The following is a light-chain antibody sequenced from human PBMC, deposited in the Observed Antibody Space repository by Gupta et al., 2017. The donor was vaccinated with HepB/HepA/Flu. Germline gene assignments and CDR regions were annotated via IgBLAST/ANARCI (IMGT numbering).Light chain of an antibody. CDR1: QGITSY. V-gene: IGKV1-9*01. Sequence: DIQLTQSPSFLSASVGDRVTITCRASQGITSYLAWYQQRPGKGPKLLIYAASTLQSGVSSRFSGSGSGTEFTLTISSLQPEDFATYYCQQLNRYPLTFGGGTKVEIK. J-gene: IGKJ4*01. CDR2: AAS. CDR3: QQLNRYPLT.